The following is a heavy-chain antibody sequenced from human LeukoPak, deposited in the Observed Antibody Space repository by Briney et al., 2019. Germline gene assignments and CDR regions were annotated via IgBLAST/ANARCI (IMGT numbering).Heavy chain of an antibody. V-gene: IGHV4-34*01. J-gene: IGHJ3*02. CDR1: GGSFSGYY. CDR3: AQRGYTYGYFAFDI. D-gene: IGHD5-18*01. CDR2: INHSGST. Sequence: SETLSLTCAVYGGSFSGYYWSLIRQPPGKGLEWIGEINHSGSTNYNPSLKSRVTISVDTSKNQFSLKLSSVTAADTAVYYCAQRGYTYGYFAFDIWGQGTMVTVSS.